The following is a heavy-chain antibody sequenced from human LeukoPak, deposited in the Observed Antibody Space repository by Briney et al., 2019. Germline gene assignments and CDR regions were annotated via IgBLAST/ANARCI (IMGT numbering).Heavy chain of an antibody. J-gene: IGHJ4*02. CDR3: ARDPDIVGNHFDD. Sequence: GGSLRLSCAASGFTFSSYAMHWVRQAPGKGLEWVAVISYDGSNKYYADSVKGRFTISRDNSKNTLYLQMNSLRAEDTAVYYCARDPDIVGNHFDDWRQGTLVTVSS. V-gene: IGHV3-30*04. CDR1: GFTFSSYA. D-gene: IGHD1-26*01. CDR2: ISYDGSNK.